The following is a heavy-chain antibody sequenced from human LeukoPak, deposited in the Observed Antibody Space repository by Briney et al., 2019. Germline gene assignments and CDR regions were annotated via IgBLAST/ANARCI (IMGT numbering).Heavy chain of an antibody. Sequence: KPGGSLRLSCAVSGFTFSSYSMNWVRQAPGKGLEWVSSISSSSSYIYYADSLKGRFTISRDNAKNSLYLQINSFRRESSAAYYCAPVVVAATTGEYWGQGALVTVSS. D-gene: IGHD2-15*01. CDR1: GFTFSSYS. J-gene: IGHJ4*02. V-gene: IGHV3-21*01. CDR3: APVVVAATTGEY. CDR2: ISSSSSYI.